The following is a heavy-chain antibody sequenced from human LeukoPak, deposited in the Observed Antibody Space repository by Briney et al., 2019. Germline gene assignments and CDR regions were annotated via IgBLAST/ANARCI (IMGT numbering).Heavy chain of an antibody. V-gene: IGHV1-2*02. Sequence: ASVKVSCKSSGYNFTAYDIHWVRQAPGQGLEWMGWINPNNGGTNYAQKFQGRVTMTRDTSISTAYMELSRLRSDDTAVYYCAREVDYYDTSDYFPLGYWGQGTLVTVSS. CDR3: AREVDYYDTSDYFPLGY. D-gene: IGHD3-22*01. CDR1: GYNFTAYD. J-gene: IGHJ4*02. CDR2: INPNNGGT.